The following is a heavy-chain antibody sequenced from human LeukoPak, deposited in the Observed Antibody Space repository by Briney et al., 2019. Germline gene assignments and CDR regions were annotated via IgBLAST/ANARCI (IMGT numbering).Heavy chain of an antibody. V-gene: IGHV1-2*02. Sequence: GASVKVSCKASGFTFTGYLIHWVRQAPGQGLEYMGWINPNSGGTNYAQKFQDGLTMTRDTSTSTASLELSSLRSDDTAVYYCARDLSTSATWELDFWGQGTLVTVSS. CDR1: GFTFTGYL. J-gene: IGHJ4*02. CDR2: INPNSGGT. D-gene: IGHD6-25*01. CDR3: ARDLSTSATWELDF.